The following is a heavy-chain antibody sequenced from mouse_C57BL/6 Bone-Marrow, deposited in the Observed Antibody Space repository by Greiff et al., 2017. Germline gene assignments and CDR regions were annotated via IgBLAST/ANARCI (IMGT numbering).Heavy chain of an antibody. CDR1: GFSLTSYG. CDR3: ASPMMVTTYYYAMDY. J-gene: IGHJ4*01. D-gene: IGHD2-3*01. CDR2: IWSGGST. Sequence: VKLQESGPGLVQPSQSLSITCTVSGFSLTSYGVHWVRQSPGKDLEWLGVIWSGGSTDYNAAFISRLSISKDNSKSQVFFKMNSLQADDTAIYYCASPMMVTTYYYAMDYWGQGTSVTVSS. V-gene: IGHV2-2*01.